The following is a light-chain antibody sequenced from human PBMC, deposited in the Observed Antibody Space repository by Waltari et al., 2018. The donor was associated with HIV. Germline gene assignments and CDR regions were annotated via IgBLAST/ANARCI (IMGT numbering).Light chain of an antibody. CDR3: SSYTRSSTLGV. J-gene: IGLJ1*01. CDR1: SRDVGGYNP. CDR2: GVS. V-gene: IGLV2-14*03. Sequence: SALTQPASVSGSPGQSITISCTGTSRDVGGYNPVSWYQQHPGTAPKLMIFGVSNRPSGVSNRFSGSKSGNTASLTISGLQAEDEADYYCSSYTRSSTLGVFGTGTKVTVL.